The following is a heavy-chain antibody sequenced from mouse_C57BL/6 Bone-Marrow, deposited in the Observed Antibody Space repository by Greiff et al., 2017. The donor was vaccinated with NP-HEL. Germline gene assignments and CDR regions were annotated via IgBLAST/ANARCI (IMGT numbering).Heavy chain of an antibody. CDR1: GYSITSGYY. J-gene: IGHJ2*01. D-gene: IGHD2-4*01. V-gene: IGHV3-6*01. CDR2: ISYDGSN. CDR3: ARSTMITTRVDY. Sequence: EVKLQESGPGLVKPSQSLSLTCSVTGYSITSGYYWNWIRQFPGNKLEWMGYISYDGSNNYNPSLKNRISITRDTSKNQFFLKLNSVTTEDTATYYCARSTMITTRVDYWGQGTTLTVSS.